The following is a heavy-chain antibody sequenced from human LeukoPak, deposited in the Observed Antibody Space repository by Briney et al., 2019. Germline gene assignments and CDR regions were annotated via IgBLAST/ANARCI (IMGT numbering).Heavy chain of an antibody. CDR1: GGSFSGYY. J-gene: IGHJ5*02. V-gene: IGHV4-34*01. CDR2: INHSGST. Sequence: SETLSLTCAVYGGSFSGYYWSWIRQPPGKGLEWIVEINHSGSTNYNPSLKSRVTISVDTSKNQFSLKLSSVTAADTAVYYCARVRCSSTSCYADNWFDPWGQGTLVTVSS. D-gene: IGHD2-2*01. CDR3: ARVRCSSTSCYADNWFDP.